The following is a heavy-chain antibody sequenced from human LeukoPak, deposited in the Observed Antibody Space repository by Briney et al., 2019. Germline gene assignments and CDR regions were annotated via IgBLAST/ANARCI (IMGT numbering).Heavy chain of an antibody. J-gene: IGHJ4*02. V-gene: IGHV1-18*01. CDR3: ARETNGDYSFDY. CDR2: ISAYNGNT. CDR1: VYTFTSYG. Sequence: GASVTVSFKSSVYTFTSYGISWVRQAPGQGLEWMGWISAYNGNTNYAQKLQGRVTMTTDTSTSKAYKELRSLRSDDTAVYYCARETNGDYSFDYWGQGTLVTVSS. D-gene: IGHD4-17*01.